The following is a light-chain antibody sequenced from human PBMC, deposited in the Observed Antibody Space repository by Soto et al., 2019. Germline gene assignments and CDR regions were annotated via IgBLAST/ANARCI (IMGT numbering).Light chain of an antibody. Sequence: DTQLTQSPSTLSASVGDRVTITCRASESITTWLAWYQQKPGKAPKVLIHDASTLESGVPSRFSGSGSGTEFTLTISSLQPDDFAAYFCHQYNTYPYTFGQGTKVDIK. V-gene: IGKV1-5*01. CDR3: HQYNTYPYT. CDR2: DAS. CDR1: ESITTW. J-gene: IGKJ2*01.